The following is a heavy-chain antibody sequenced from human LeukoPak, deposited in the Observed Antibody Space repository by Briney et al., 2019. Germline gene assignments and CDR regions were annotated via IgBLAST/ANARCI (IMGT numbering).Heavy chain of an antibody. V-gene: IGHV3-9*01. D-gene: IGHD5-24*01. CDR3: ARDRGADGYNYFAY. Sequence: GGSLRLSCAASGFTFDDYAMHWVRQAPGKGLEWVSGISWNSGSIGYADSVKGRFTISRDNAKNSLYLQMNNPRTEDTALYYCARDRGADGYNYFAYWGQGTLVAVSS. CDR2: ISWNSGSI. J-gene: IGHJ4*02. CDR1: GFTFDDYA.